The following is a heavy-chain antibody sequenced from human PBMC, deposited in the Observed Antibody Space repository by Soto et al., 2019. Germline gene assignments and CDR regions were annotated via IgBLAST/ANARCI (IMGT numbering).Heavy chain of an antibody. CDR2: IKQDGSEK. J-gene: IGHJ3*02. D-gene: IGHD2-2*01. CDR3: ARAGSSTSSIDAFDI. Sequence: GGSLRLSCAASGFTFSGYWMSWVRQAPGKGLEWVANIKQDGSEKYYVDSVKGRFTISRDNAKNSLYLQMNSLRAEDTAVYYCARAGSSTSSIDAFDIWGQGTMVTVSS. V-gene: IGHV3-7*03. CDR1: GFTFSGYW.